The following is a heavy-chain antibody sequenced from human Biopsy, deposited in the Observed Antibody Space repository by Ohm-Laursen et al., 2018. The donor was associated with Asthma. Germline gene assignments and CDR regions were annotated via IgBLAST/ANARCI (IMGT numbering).Heavy chain of an antibody. CDR1: GGTFNTYV. V-gene: IGHV1-69*01. CDR3: ARKAGSCISRTCYSLDF. D-gene: IGHD2-2*01. CDR2: TNPSFGTT. Sequence: SSVKVSCKSLGGTFNTYVIGWVRQAPGQGLEWWGGTNPSFGTTTYPQKFQDRVTITPDDSTSTVYMELSSLRSEDTAAYYCARKAGSCISRTCYSLDFWGQGTLVTVSS. J-gene: IGHJ4*02.